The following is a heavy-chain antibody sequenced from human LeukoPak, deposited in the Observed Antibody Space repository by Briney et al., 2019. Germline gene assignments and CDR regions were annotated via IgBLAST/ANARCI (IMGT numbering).Heavy chain of an antibody. Sequence: PGGSLRLSCAASGFIFRDYSMHWVRQAPGKGLVWVSRINSDGSSTSYADSVKGRFTISRDNAKNTLYLQMNSLRAEDTAVYYCARDREDQDSGSYYFDYWGQGTLVTVSS. CDR3: ARDREDQDSGSYYFDY. V-gene: IGHV3-74*01. CDR2: INSDGSST. J-gene: IGHJ4*02. D-gene: IGHD1-26*01. CDR1: GFIFRDYS.